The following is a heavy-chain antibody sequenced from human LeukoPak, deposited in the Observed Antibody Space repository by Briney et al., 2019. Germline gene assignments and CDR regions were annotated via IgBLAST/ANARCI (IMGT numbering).Heavy chain of an antibody. CDR2: ISSSSSTI. D-gene: IGHD2-15*01. Sequence: GGSLRLSCEGSGFTFPNYGMSWVRQSAGEGLEWVSYISSSSSTIYYADSVKGRFTISRDNAKNSLYLQMNSLRAEDTAVYYCARDCSGGSCYWFDPWGQGTLVTVSS. V-gene: IGHV3-48*04. CDR1: GFTFPNYG. J-gene: IGHJ5*02. CDR3: ARDCSGGSCYWFDP.